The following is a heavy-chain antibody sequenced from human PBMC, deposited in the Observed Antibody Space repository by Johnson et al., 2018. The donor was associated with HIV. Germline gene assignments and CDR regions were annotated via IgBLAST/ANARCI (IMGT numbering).Heavy chain of an antibody. CDR3: AREGGVTMVDGFDI. CDR1: GFTFDDYG. CDR2: ICWNSGSI. J-gene: IGHJ3*02. V-gene: IGHV3-20*04. D-gene: IGHD3-10*01. Sequence: VQLVESGGGVVRPGGSLRLSCAASGFTFDDYGMSWVRQAPGKGLEWVHGICWNSGSIGYADSVKGRFTISRDNAKNSLYLQMNSLRAEDTAVYYCAREGGVTMVDGFDIWCQGTMVTVSS.